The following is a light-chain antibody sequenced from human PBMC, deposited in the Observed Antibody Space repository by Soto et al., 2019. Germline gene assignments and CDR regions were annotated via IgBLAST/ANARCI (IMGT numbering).Light chain of an antibody. CDR3: SSQTSSNTLNV. V-gene: IGLV2-14*01. CDR1: SSDVGRYNY. J-gene: IGLJ1*01. Sequence: QSALTQPASVSGSPGQSITLSCTGASSDVGRYNYVSWYQQHPGKAPKLMIYDVSNRPAGVSNRFSGSKSGNTASLTISGLQAEDDADYYCSSQTSSNTLNVFGTGTKLTVL. CDR2: DVS.